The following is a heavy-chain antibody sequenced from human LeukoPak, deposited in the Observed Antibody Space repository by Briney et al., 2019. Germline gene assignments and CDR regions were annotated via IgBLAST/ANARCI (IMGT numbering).Heavy chain of an antibody. CDR3: ARRWTGYSSNFYYYCYGMDV. CDR1: GGSISSYY. CDR2: IYYSGST. V-gene: IGHV4-59*08. Sequence: SETLSLTCTVSGGSISSYYWSWIRQPPGKGLEWIGYIYYSGSTNYNPSLKSRVTISVDTSKNQFSLKLSSVTAADTAVYYCARRWTGYSSNFYYYCYGMDVWGQGTTVTVSS. D-gene: IGHD6-13*01. J-gene: IGHJ6*02.